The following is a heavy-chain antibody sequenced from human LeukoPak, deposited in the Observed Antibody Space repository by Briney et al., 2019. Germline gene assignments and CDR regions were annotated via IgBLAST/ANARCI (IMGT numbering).Heavy chain of an antibody. CDR1: GGTFSSYA. CDR2: IIPILGIA. CDR3: ARDRSPNWFDP. Sequence: SVKVSCKASGGTFSSYAISWVRQAPGQGLEWMGRIIPILGIANYAQKFQGRVTITADKSTSTAYMGLSSLRSEDTAVYYCARDRSPNWFDPWGQGTLVTVSS. V-gene: IGHV1-69*04. J-gene: IGHJ5*02.